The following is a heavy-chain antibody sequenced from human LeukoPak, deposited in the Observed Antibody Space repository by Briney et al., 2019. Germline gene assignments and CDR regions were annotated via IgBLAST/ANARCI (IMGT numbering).Heavy chain of an antibody. Sequence: GGSLRLSCATSGFNFNSKWMTWVRQAPGKGLEWVANINQDGSEKYHGDSAKGRFTISRDNAKSSLFLEMSSLRAEDTAVYYCADPPSDFWGQGTLVAVSS. CDR2: INQDGSEK. CDR1: GFNFNSKW. V-gene: IGHV3-7*01. CDR3: ADPPSDF. J-gene: IGHJ4*02.